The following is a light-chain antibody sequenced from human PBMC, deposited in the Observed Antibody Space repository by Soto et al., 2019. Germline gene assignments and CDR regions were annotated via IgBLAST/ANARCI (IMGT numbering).Light chain of an antibody. CDR2: GAS. Sequence: EIVLTQSPGTLSLSPGKRATLSCRASQSVSSYLAWYQQKPGQAPRLLIYGASSRATGIPDSFSGSGSGTDFTLTISRLEPEDFAVYYCQQYGSSPWTFGQGTKVEIK. CDR1: QSVSSY. V-gene: IGKV3-20*01. J-gene: IGKJ1*01. CDR3: QQYGSSPWT.